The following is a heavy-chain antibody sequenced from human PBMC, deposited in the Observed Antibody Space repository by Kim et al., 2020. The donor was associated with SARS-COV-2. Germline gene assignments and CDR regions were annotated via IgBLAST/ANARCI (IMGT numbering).Heavy chain of an antibody. D-gene: IGHD5-12*01. Sequence: SETLSLTCTVSGGSISSGGYYWSWIRQHPGKGLEWIGYIYYSGSTYYNPSLKSRVTISVDTSKNQFSLKLSSVTAADTAVYYCARVGGYDARDFDYWGQGTLVTVSS. CDR2: IYYSGST. CDR3: ARVGGYDARDFDY. J-gene: IGHJ4*02. V-gene: IGHV4-31*03. CDR1: GGSISSGGYY.